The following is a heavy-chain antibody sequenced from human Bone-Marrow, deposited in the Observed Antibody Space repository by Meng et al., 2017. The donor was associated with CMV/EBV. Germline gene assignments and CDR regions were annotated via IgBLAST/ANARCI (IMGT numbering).Heavy chain of an antibody. J-gene: IGHJ4*02. D-gene: IGHD6-19*01. CDR2: LNPDTGAT. CDR3: VRGPQNGWYGEFDY. CDR1: GYTLTGHY. V-gene: IGHV1-2*02. Sequence: ASVKVSCKASGYTLTGHYMHWVRQAPGQGLEWMGRLNPDTGATKYAQKFQGRVTLTRDTSSDTASMDLTRLTSDDTAVYYCVRGPQNGWYGEFDYWGQGTLVTVYS.